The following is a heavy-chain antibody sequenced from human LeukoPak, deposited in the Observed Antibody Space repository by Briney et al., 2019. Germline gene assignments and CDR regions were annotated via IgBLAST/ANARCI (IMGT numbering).Heavy chain of an antibody. CDR3: ARTLGYCSGDSCFGNNWFDP. V-gene: IGHV1-69*13. Sequence: EASVKVSCKASGGIFSSFTITWVRQAPGQGLEWMGGIIPIFDTPTYAQKFQGRVRITADESTSTAYLELSSLRSEDTAVYYCARTLGYCSGDSCFGNNWFDPWGQGTLVTVSS. D-gene: IGHD2-15*01. CDR2: IIPIFDTP. CDR1: GGIFSSFT. J-gene: IGHJ5*02.